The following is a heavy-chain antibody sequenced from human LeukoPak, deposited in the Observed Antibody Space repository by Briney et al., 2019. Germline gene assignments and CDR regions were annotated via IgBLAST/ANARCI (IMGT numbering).Heavy chain of an antibody. CDR3: ATDFYDTT. Sequence: GGSLRLSCATSGFTFSNAWMNWVRQAPGKGLEWVGRIRSNSDGGTIDYAAPVKGRFALSRDDSKNTLYLQMNSPQTEDTAVYYCATDFYDTTWGQGTLVTVSS. CDR1: GFTFSNAW. D-gene: IGHD3-22*01. CDR2: IRSNSDGGTI. J-gene: IGHJ5*02. V-gene: IGHV3-15*07.